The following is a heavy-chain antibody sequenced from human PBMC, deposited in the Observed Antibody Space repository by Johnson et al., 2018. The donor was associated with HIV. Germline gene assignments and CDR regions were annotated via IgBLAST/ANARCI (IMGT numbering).Heavy chain of an antibody. V-gene: IGHV3-66*02. Sequence: EVQLVESGGGVVQPGRSLRLSCAVSGFTFSSYGMLWVRQAPGKGLEWVSVIYSGGSTYYADSVKGRFTISRDNSKNTLYLQMNILRAEDTAVYYCARTRQGAFDIWGQGTMVTVSS. CDR2: IYSGGST. CDR1: GFTFSSYG. CDR3: ARTRQGAFDI. J-gene: IGHJ3*02.